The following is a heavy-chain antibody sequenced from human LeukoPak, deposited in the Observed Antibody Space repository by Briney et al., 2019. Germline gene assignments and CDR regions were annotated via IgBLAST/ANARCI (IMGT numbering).Heavy chain of an antibody. CDR2: MSHTGAT. Sequence: TSETLSPTCAVFGGSFSGYYWSWIRQSPEKGLEWIGEMSHTGATNYNPSLKSRVTVSVDTSKKQFSLNLRSVTAADTAVYYCARGLHYNILTGGMDVWGQGTTVIVSS. CDR1: GGSFSGYY. J-gene: IGHJ6*02. CDR3: ARGLHYNILTGGMDV. D-gene: IGHD3-9*01. V-gene: IGHV4-34*01.